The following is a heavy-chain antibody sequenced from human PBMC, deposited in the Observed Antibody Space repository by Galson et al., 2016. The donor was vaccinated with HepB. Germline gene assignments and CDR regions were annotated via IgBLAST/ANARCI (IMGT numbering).Heavy chain of an antibody. V-gene: IGHV3-23*01. D-gene: IGHD4-23*01. CDR1: GFTFSRYR. CDR3: AKGGGDYGGNFVFDY. Sequence: SLRLSCAASGFTFSRYRMNWVRQVPGKGLEWVSGISGGGATTYYADSVKGRFTISRDNTKNTPYLQMNSLRAEDTAVYYCAKGGGDYGGNFVFDYWGQGSLVTVSS. CDR2: ISGGGATT. J-gene: IGHJ4*02.